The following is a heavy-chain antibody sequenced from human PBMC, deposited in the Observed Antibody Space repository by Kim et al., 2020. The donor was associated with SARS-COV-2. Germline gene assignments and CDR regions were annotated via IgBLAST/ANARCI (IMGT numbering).Heavy chain of an antibody. Sequence: ASVKVSCKDSGYSFKSYAMFWVRQAPGHGLEWMGWIATNTGDPTYAQGFTGRFVFFFDTSVSTAYLQITSLKSEDTAVYYCARPNYGSGTYRYFDIWGQGSLFTVSS. D-gene: IGHD3-10*01. J-gene: IGHJ4*02. CDR3: ARPNYGSGTYRYFDI. V-gene: IGHV7-4-1*02. CDR2: IATNTGDP. CDR1: GYSFKSYA.